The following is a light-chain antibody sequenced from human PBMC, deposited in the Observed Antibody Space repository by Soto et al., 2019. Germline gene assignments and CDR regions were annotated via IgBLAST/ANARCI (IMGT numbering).Light chain of an antibody. Sequence: ESVLAQSPATLSLSPGERATLSCRASQSVRSYLAWYQQKPGQAPRLLIYDASNRATGIPARFSGSGSGTDFTLTISSLEPEDFAVYYCQHRTNWPLTFGPGTQGGYQ. V-gene: IGKV3-11*01. CDR3: QHRTNWPLT. CDR1: QSVRSY. J-gene: IGKJ3*01. CDR2: DAS.